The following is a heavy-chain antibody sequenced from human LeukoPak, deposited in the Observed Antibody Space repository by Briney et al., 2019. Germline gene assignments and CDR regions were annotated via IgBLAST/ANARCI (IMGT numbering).Heavy chain of an antibody. V-gene: IGHV3-43*02. CDR3: AKGYHYDSSGYYYLDY. CDR2: ITGDGGST. Sequence: GGSLGLSCAASGFTFDDYAMHWVRQAPGKGLEWVSFITGDGGSTYYADSVKGRFTISRDNSKNSLYLQMNSLRTQDTALYYCAKGYHYDSSGYYYLDYWGQGTLVTVSS. D-gene: IGHD3-22*01. J-gene: IGHJ4*02. CDR1: GFTFDDYA.